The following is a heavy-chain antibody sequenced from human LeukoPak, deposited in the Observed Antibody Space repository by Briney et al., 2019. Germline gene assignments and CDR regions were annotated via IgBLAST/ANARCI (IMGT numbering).Heavy chain of an antibody. Sequence: PGGSLRLSCAAPGFTISSYWMTWVRQAPGKGLEWVANINQNGSEKYYVDSVKGRFTISRDNAKNSLYLQMNSLRAEDTAVYYCAREWVGYCSGGSCYPGYFQHWGQGTLVTVSS. V-gene: IGHV3-7*01. D-gene: IGHD2-15*01. J-gene: IGHJ1*01. CDR2: INQNGSEK. CDR3: AREWVGYCSGGSCYPGYFQH. CDR1: GFTISSYW.